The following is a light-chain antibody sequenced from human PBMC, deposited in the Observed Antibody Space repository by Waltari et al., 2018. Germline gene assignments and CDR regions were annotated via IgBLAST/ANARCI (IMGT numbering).Light chain of an antibody. Sequence: DIVMTQSPEFLPVSLGERATLPCKSSHSVVFSSNGKSYLAWYQQKPGQSPTLLFSWASTRESGVPDRFLASGSGTDFTLTISSLQTEDVAVYFCLQYYTNPYTFGQGTKLEI. CDR3: LQYYTNPYT. J-gene: IGKJ2*01. CDR2: WAS. V-gene: IGKV4-1*01. CDR1: HSVVFSSNGKSY.